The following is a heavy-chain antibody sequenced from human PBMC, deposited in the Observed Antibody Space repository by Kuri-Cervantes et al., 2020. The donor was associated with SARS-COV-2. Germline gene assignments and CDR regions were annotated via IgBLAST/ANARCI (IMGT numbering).Heavy chain of an antibody. CDR2: IIPIFGTA. Sequence: SVKVSCKASGGTFSSYAISWVRQAPGQGLEWMGGIIPIFGTANYAQKFQGRVTITADESTSTAYMELSSLRSEDTAVYYCARTVSQLVYYYYYMDVWGKGTTVTVSS. V-gene: IGHV1-69*13. D-gene: IGHD6-6*01. CDR1: GGTFSSYA. CDR3: ARTVSQLVYYYYYMDV. J-gene: IGHJ6*03.